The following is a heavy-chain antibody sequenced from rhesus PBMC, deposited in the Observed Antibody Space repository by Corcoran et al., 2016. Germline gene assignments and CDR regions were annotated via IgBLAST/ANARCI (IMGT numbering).Heavy chain of an antibody. Sequence: EVHLVASGGGLAQPGGSLRLSCAASGFTFSNYWMSWVRQAPGQGLDWVGRIKNKADGGTAAYDESVKGRFTISRDDSKSTLYLQMNSLKTEDTDVYYCVTVTTLLAYWGQGVLVTVSS. J-gene: IGHJ4*01. CDR3: VTVTTLLAY. V-gene: IGHV3-16*02. D-gene: IGHD4-35*01. CDR2: IKNKADGGTA. CDR1: GFTFSNYW.